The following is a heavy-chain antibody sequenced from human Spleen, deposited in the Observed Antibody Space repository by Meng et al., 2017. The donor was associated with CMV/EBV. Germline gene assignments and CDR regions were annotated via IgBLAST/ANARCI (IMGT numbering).Heavy chain of an antibody. D-gene: IGHD2-15*01. Sequence: GESLKISCTASGFTFSPYTIHWVRRAPGKGLEWVAVISSDGSDKDYADSVKGRFTISRDNSKNTLYLQMNSLRTEDTAVYYCARAVGYCSGGSCYSGGRFDPWGQGTLVTVSS. CDR1: GFTFSPYT. V-gene: IGHV3-30*04. CDR3: ARAVGYCSGGSCYSGGRFDP. CDR2: ISSDGSDK. J-gene: IGHJ5*02.